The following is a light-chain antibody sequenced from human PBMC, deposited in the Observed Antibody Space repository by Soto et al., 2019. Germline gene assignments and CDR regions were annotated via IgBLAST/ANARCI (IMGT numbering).Light chain of an antibody. V-gene: IGLV7-46*01. J-gene: IGLJ2*01. CDR2: VTS. Sequence: QAVVTQEPSLTVSPAGAVTLTCGSSTVAVTSGHYVYWLQQKPGQAPKTLISVTSHKYPWTPARFSGSLLGDNAAMTLSGALPEDEDEYYCSLSYSGARVFGGRTKVTVL. CDR3: SLSYSGARV. CDR1: TVAVTSGHY.